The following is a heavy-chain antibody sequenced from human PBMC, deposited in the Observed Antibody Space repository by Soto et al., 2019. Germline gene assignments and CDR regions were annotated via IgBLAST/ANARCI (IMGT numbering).Heavy chain of an antibody. V-gene: IGHV1-18*01. J-gene: IGHJ4*02. Sequence: QVQLVQSGAEVKKPWASVKVSCKASGYTFTSYGISWVRQAPGQGLEWMGWISAYNGNTNYAQKLQGRVTMTTDTSTSTAYLELRRLRSDDTAVYYCSIVDHFWSGDYTSYYFYYWGQGTLVTVSS. CDR1: GYTFTSYG. D-gene: IGHD3-3*01. CDR2: ISAYNGNT. CDR3: SIVDHFWSGDYTSYYFYY.